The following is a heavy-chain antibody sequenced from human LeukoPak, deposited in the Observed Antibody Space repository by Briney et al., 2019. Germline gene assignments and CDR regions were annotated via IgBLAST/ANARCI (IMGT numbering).Heavy chain of an antibody. CDR1: GFTFTGYY. V-gene: IGHV1-2*02. CDR2: INPNNGRT. D-gene: IGHD1-26*01. CDR3: ARSANQWEVLDS. J-gene: IGHJ4*02. Sequence: ASVKVSCQASGFTFTGYYFHWVRQAPGQGPEWMGWINPNNGRTTYAEKFQGRVTMTRDTSISTVYMELTSLRSDDTALFYCARSANQWEVLDSWGQGTLVTVSS.